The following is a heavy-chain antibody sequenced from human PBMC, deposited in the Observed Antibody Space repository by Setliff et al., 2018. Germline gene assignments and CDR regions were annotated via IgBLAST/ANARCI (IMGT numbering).Heavy chain of an antibody. Sequence: ASVKVSCKASGYTFISYDISWVRQAPGQGLEWMGWISIDDDKTNYAQKLQGRVTMTTDTSTSTAYMELRSLRSDDTAVYYCARGGRAVAAAFDIWGQGTMVTVSS. CDR2: ISIDDDKT. CDR3: ARGGRAVAAAFDI. V-gene: IGHV1-18*01. D-gene: IGHD6-19*01. CDR1: GYTFISYD. J-gene: IGHJ3*02.